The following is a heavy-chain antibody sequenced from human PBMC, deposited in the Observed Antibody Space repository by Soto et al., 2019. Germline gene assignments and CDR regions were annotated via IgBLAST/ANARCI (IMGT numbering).Heavy chain of an antibody. D-gene: IGHD1-26*01. Sequence: GXSVKVSCKASGSTFSSYAIRWVRQAPGQGLECMGGIIPIFGTANYSQKFQVRVTITADESTSTAYMELSSLRSEDTAVYYCARDGEASGSYSYYYYGMDVWGQGTTVTVSS. V-gene: IGHV1-69*13. CDR2: IIPIFGTA. CDR1: GSTFSSYA. J-gene: IGHJ6*02. CDR3: ARDGEASGSYSYYYYGMDV.